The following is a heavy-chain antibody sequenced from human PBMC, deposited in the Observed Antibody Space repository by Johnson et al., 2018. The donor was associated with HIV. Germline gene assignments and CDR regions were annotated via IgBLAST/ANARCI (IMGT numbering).Heavy chain of an antibody. CDR1: GFTFSSYW. CDR2: INQDGGER. V-gene: IGHV3-7*01. J-gene: IGHJ3*02. Sequence: VQMVESGGGLVQPGGSLRLSCAASGFTFSSYWMSWVRQAPGKGLEWVPNINQDGGERYYVDSVTCRFSISRDNTKHSLYLQMNSLRAEDTALYYCARDRGYWDAFDIWGQGTMVTVSS. D-gene: IGHD3-22*01. CDR3: ARDRGYWDAFDI.